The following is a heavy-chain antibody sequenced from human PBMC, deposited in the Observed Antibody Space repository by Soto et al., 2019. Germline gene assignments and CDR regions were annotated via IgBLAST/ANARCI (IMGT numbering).Heavy chain of an antibody. CDR2: INHSGST. Sequence: SETLSLTCAVYGGSFSGYYWSWIRQPPGKWLEWIGEINHSGSTNYNPSLKSRVTISVDTSKNQFSLKLSSVTAADTAVYYCARASYYYDSSGYLLSDAFDIWGQGXMVTV. CDR1: GGSFSGYY. CDR3: ARASYYYDSSGYLLSDAFDI. D-gene: IGHD3-22*01. V-gene: IGHV4-34*01. J-gene: IGHJ3*02.